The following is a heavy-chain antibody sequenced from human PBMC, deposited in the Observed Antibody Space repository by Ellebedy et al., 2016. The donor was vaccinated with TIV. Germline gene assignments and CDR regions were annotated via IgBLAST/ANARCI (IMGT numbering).Heavy chain of an antibody. CDR3: ARVYCTNGVCYRGDQGTYFDY. Sequence: SETLSLXXTVSGGSISSSSYYWGWIRQPPGKGLEWFGRIYHSGSSYYNPSLKSRVTMSVDTSKNQFSLRLSSVTAADTAMYYCARVYCTNGVCYRGDQGTYFDYWGQGTLVTVSS. CDR2: IYHSGSS. D-gene: IGHD2-8*01. J-gene: IGHJ4*02. CDR1: GGSISSSSYY. V-gene: IGHV4-39*01.